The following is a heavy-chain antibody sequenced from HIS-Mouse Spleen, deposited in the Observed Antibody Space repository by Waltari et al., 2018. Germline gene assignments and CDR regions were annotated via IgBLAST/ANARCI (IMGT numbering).Heavy chain of an antibody. V-gene: IGHV4-39*07. CDR2: IYYSGST. CDR1: GGSISSSSYY. J-gene: IGHJ3*02. Sequence: QLQLQESGPGLVKPSETLSLTCTVSGGSISSSSYYWGWIRQPPGKGLEWIGSIYYSGSTYYNPSLKSRVTISVDTSKNQFSLKLSSVTAADTAVYYCARGSGYSSSWDAFDIWGQGTMVTVSS. D-gene: IGHD6-13*01. CDR3: ARGSGYSSSWDAFDI.